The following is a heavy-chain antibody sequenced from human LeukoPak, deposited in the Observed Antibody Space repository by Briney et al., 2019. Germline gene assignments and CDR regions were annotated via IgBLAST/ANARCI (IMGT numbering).Heavy chain of an antibody. Sequence: SETLSLTCTVSGGSISSYYWSWIRQPPGKGLEWIGYIYYSGSTNYNPSLKSRVTISVDTSKNQFSLKLSSVTAADTAVYYCARVGVELYQPFDYWGQGTLVTVSS. D-gene: IGHD1-7*01. CDR3: ARVGVELYQPFDY. V-gene: IGHV4-59*01. CDR1: GGSISSYY. CDR2: IYYSGST. J-gene: IGHJ4*02.